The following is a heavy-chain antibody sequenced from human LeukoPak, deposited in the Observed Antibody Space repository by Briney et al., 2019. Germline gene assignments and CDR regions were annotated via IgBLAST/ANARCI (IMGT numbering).Heavy chain of an antibody. CDR1: GEPFSGYY. Sequence: SETLSLTCAVYGEPFSGYYWSWVRRPPGKGLGWIGEINHSGSTNHNPPLKSRVTRAVDTSKNQFALKLSSVTAADTAVYYCARGSGGLVDYWGQGSLVTASS. V-gene: IGHV4-34*01. CDR3: ARGSGGLVDY. J-gene: IGHJ4*02. CDR2: INHSGST. D-gene: IGHD3-16*01.